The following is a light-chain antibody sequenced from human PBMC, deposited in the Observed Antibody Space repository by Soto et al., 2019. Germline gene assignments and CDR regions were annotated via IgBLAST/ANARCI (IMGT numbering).Light chain of an antibody. J-gene: IGKJ3*01. V-gene: IGKV3-15*01. CDR3: QQYANWPRT. Sequence: EIVMTQSPATLSVSPGERATLSCRASQSISNNLVWYQQIPGQAPRILMFGASTRATGVPARFSGSGSGTEFTLTISSLQSEDCAVYYCQQYANWPRTFGPGTKVYIK. CDR1: QSISNN. CDR2: GAS.